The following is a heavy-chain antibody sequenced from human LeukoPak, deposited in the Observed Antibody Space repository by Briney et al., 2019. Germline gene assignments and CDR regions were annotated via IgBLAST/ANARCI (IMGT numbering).Heavy chain of an antibody. CDR2: ISGSGGST. V-gene: IGHV3-23*01. CDR3: AKDHRYSSSWTGPTGYDY. J-gene: IGHJ4*02. CDR1: AFTFSNYA. D-gene: IGHD6-13*01. Sequence: GGSLRLSCAASAFTFSNYAMNLVRQAPGKGLEWVSGISGSGGSTYYADSVKGRFTISRDNSKNTLDLQMHSLRAEDTAVYYCAKDHRYSSSWTGPTGYDYWGRGTLVTVSS.